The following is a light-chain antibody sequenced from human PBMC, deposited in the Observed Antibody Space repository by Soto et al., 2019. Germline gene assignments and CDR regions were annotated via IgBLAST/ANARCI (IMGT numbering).Light chain of an antibody. CDR3: SSYTGSNPRV. CDR1: TSDVGAYNY. Sequence: QSALTQPASVSGSPGQAITISCTGTTSDVGAYNYVFWYQQHPDKAPKVMIFDVSNRPSGISNRFSGSKSVNTASLTISGLQAEDEADYYCSSYTGSNPRVFGGGSKLTVL. J-gene: IGLJ3*02. V-gene: IGLV2-14*03. CDR2: DVS.